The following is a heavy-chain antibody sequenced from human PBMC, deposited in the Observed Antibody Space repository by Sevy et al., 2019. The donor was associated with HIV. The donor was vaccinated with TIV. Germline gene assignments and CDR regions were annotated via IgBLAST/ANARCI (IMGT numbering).Heavy chain of an antibody. D-gene: IGHD6-13*01. CDR2: INPNSGGT. CDR1: GYTFTGYY. V-gene: IGHV1-2*02. CDR3: AREYSSSGYWETYYYYGMDV. Sequence: ASVKVSCKASGYTFTGYYMHWVRQAPGQGLEWMGWINPNSGGTNYAQKFQGRVTMTRDTSITTAYMELSRLRSDDTAVYYCAREYSSSGYWETYYYYGMDVWGQGTTVTVSS. J-gene: IGHJ6*02.